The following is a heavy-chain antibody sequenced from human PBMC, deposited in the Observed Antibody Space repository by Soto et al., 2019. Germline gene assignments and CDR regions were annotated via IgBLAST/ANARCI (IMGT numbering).Heavy chain of an antibody. D-gene: IGHD2-2*01. Sequence: PSETLSLTCTVSGGSISSYYWSWIRQPPGKGLEWIGCIYYSGSTNYNPSLKSRVTISVDTSKNQFSLKLSSVTAADTAVYYCAREGFYCISTSCYAGYYYGMDVWGQGTTVTVS. CDR1: GGSISSYY. J-gene: IGHJ6*02. CDR2: IYYSGST. CDR3: AREGFYCISTSCYAGYYYGMDV. V-gene: IGHV4-59*01.